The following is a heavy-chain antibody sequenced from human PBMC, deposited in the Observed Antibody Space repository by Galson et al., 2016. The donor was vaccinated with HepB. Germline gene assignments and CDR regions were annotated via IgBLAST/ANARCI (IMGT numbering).Heavy chain of an antibody. CDR2: VNHGGYT. J-gene: IGHJ4*02. CDR1: DGALSGFY. V-gene: IGHV4-34*01. D-gene: IGHD1-1*01. Sequence: ETLSLTCAVSDGALSGFYWNWIRQSPGKGLEWIGEVNHGGYTNYNPSLKSRVTISVDTSKNQFSLKLSSVTAADTAVYYCARELKDARNWNALDYWGQGTLVTVSS. CDR3: ARELKDARNWNALDY.